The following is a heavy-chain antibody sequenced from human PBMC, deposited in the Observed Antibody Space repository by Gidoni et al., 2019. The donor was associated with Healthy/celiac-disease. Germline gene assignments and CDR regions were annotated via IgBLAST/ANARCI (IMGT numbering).Heavy chain of an antibody. Sequence: QVQLVESGGGVVQPGRSRRPPCPASGFTFSSYGMHWVRQAPGKGLEWGAVIWYDGSNEYYADSVKGRFTISRDNSKNTLYLQMNSLRAEDTAVYYCARVIGGFGELFNGMDVWGQGTTVTVSS. CDR3: ARVIGGFGELFNGMDV. CDR1: GFTFSSYG. CDR2: IWYDGSNE. J-gene: IGHJ6*02. V-gene: IGHV3-33*01. D-gene: IGHD3-10*01.